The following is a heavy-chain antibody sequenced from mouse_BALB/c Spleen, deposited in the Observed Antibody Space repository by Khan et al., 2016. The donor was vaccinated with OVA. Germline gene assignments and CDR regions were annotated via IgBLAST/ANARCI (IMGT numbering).Heavy chain of an antibody. CDR2: INPTSGYT. CDR1: GYTFSTYW. J-gene: IGHJ2*01. CDR3: TRDIIDY. Sequence: QVQLKQSGAALAKPGASVKMSCKASGYTFSTYWMHWVKQRPGQGLEWIGYINPTSGYTDYNEKFKDKATLSADKSSSTAYMQLSRLTSEDSAVYYCTRDIIDYWGQGTPLTVSA. V-gene: IGHV1-7*01. D-gene: IGHD1-3*01.